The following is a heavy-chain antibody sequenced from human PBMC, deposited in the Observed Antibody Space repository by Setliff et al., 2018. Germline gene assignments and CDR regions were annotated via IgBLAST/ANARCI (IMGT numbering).Heavy chain of an antibody. Sequence: SETLSLTCSVYGGSVSNYYWSWVRQTPEKGLEWIVEINHGGTTNYSPSLKNRVTISLDASTNQFSLKLRSVSAADTAVYYCRYWSGYYNNDYWGQGTLVTVSS. J-gene: IGHJ4*02. CDR1: GGSVSNYY. D-gene: IGHD3-3*01. V-gene: IGHV4-34*01. CDR2: INHGGTT. CDR3: RYWSGYYNNDY.